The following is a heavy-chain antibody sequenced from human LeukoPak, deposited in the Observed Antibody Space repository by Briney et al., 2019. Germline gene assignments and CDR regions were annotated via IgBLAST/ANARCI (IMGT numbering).Heavy chain of an antibody. CDR3: ARGSGYSSSWYDNWFDP. J-gene: IGHJ5*02. CDR2: IYTSGST. Sequence: SETLSLACTVSGGSISSYYWSWIRQPAGKGLEWIGRIYTSGSTNYNPSLKSRVTMSVDTSKNQFSLKLSSVTAADTAVYYCARGSGYSSSWYDNWFDPWGQGTLVTVSS. V-gene: IGHV4-4*07. CDR1: GGSISSYY. D-gene: IGHD6-13*01.